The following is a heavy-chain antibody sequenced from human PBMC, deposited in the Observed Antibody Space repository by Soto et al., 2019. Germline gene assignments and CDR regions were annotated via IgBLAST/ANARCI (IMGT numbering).Heavy chain of an antibody. CDR3: ARRGGVVITSNWFDP. CDR2: IYYNGNT. V-gene: IGHV4-59*08. Sequence: SETLSLTCTVSGGSISSYYWSWIRQPPGKGLEWIGCIYYNGNTDYNPSLKSRVTLSVDTSKKQFSLKLSSVTAADTAVYYCARRGGVVITSNWFDPWGQGTLVTVSS. D-gene: IGHD3-3*01. CDR1: GGSISSYY. J-gene: IGHJ5*02.